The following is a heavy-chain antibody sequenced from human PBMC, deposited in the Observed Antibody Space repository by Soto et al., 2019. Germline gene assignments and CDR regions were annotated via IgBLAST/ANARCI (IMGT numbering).Heavy chain of an antibody. Sequence: EVQLLESGGGLVQPGGSLRLSCAASEFTFSSNAMHWVRQAPGKGLEWVSGITGSGSTTFYADSVKGRFTICRDNSKNTLYLHMSSLRAEDTAIYYCAKDFTAYLSSWFHLWGQGTLVTISS. CDR3: AKDFTAYLSSWFHL. CDR1: EFTFSSNA. D-gene: IGHD6-13*01. J-gene: IGHJ5*02. V-gene: IGHV3-23*01. CDR2: ITGSGSTT.